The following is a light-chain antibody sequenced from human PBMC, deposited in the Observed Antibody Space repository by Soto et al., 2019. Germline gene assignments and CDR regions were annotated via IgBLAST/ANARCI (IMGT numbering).Light chain of an antibody. Sequence: QSVLTQPASVSGSPGQSITISCTATSSDVGGYNYVSWYQQHPGKAPKLMIYEVSHRPSGVSNRFSGSKSGNTASLTISGLQAEDEADYYCSSYTSSSTLYVFGTGTKVTVL. CDR2: EVS. V-gene: IGLV2-14*01. CDR1: SSDVGGYNY. J-gene: IGLJ1*01. CDR3: SSYTSSSTLYV.